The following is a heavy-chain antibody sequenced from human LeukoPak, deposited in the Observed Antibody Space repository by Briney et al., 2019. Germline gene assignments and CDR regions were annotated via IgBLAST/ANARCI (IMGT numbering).Heavy chain of an antibody. CDR3: ARKLFGSGSCPDY. CDR2: TWYDGRNK. Sequence: GTSRRLSCAASGITFNAIHWVRQAPGKGLEWVALTWYDGRNKYYADSVKGRFTISIDNSKNMVYLHMNSLRADDTAVYYCARKLFGSGSCPDYWGQGTLVTVSS. CDR1: GITFNA. D-gene: IGHD3-10*01. J-gene: IGHJ4*02. V-gene: IGHV3-33*01.